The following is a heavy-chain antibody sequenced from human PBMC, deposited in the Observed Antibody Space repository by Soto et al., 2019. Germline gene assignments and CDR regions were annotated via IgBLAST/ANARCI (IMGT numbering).Heavy chain of an antibody. CDR2: IYYSGST. V-gene: IGHV4-31*03. D-gene: IGHD5-12*01. CDR1: GGSISSGGYY. Sequence: PSETLSLTCTVSGGSISSGGYYWSWIRQHPGKGLEWIGDIYYSGSTYYNPSLKSRVTISVDTSKNRFSLKLSSVTAADTAVYYCARRATLNYYYYYMDVWGKGTTVTVSS. CDR3: ARRATLNYYYYYMDV. J-gene: IGHJ6*03.